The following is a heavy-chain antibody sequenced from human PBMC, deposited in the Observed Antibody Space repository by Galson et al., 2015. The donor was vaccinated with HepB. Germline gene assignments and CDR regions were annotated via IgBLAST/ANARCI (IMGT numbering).Heavy chain of an antibody. J-gene: IGHJ4*02. CDR2: INAGNGNT. CDR3: AVIGGSGSYKSNFDY. D-gene: IGHD3-10*01. V-gene: IGHV1-3*01. CDR1: GYTFTSYA. Sequence: VKVSYKASGYTFTSYAMHWVRQAPGQRLEWMGWINAGNGNTKYSQKFQGRVTITRDTSASTAYMELSSLRSEDTAVYYCAVIGGSGSYKSNFDYWGQGTLVTVSS.